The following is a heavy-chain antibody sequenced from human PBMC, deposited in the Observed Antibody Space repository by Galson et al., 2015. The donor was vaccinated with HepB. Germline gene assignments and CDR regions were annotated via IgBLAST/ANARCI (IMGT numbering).Heavy chain of an antibody. D-gene: IGHD3-9*01. CDR1: GFSFSIYS. CDR3: ARGVIRYFDEYTFDI. Sequence: LRHSCAASGFSFSIYSMYWVRQAPGKGLEWVAVLSKDGTNKYYGDSVKGRFTISRDNSKNTLFLQMNGLRTEDTAVYYCARGVIRYFDEYTFDIWGQGTMVTVS. V-gene: IGHV3-30*04. CDR2: LSKDGTNK. J-gene: IGHJ3*02.